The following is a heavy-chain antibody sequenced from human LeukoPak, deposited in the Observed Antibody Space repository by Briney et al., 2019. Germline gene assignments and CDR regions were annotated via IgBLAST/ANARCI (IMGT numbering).Heavy chain of an antibody. CDR1: GFIFSSYA. V-gene: IGHV3-23*01. Sequence: GGSLRLSCAASGFIFSSYAMSWVRQAPGKGLEWVSAISRSGGSTYYADSVKGRFTISRDNSKNTLYLQMNSLRAEDTAVYYCAKDQGYDTGYSSSWYFDYWGQGTLVTVSS. J-gene: IGHJ4*02. CDR2: ISRSGGST. CDR3: AKDQGYDTGYSSSWYFDY. D-gene: IGHD6-13*01.